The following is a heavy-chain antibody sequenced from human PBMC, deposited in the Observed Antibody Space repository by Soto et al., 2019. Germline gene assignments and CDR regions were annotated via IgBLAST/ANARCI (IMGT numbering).Heavy chain of an antibody. J-gene: IGHJ4*02. V-gene: IGHV3-21*02. D-gene: IGHD6-19*01. CDR3: ARGIAVAGPLYYFDY. Sequence: EVQLVESGGGLVKPGGSLRLSCAASGFTFSSYSMNWVRRAPGKGLEWVSSISSSSSYIYYADSVKGRFTISRDNAKNSLFLQMNSLRAEDTAVYYCARGIAVAGPLYYFDYWGQGTLVTVSS. CDR2: ISSSSSYI. CDR1: GFTFSSYS.